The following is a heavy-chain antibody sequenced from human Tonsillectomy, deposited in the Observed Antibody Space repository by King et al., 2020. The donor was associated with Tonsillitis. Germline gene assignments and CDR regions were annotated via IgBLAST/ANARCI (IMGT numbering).Heavy chain of an antibody. J-gene: IGHJ4*02. CDR3: ARISSIAVVTGVHEYYFDY. CDR1: GFSLSTSGMC. CDR2: IDWDDDK. D-gene: IGHD6-19*01. Sequence: TLKESGPALVKPTQTLTLTCTFSGFSLSTSGMCVSWIRQPPGKALEWLARIDWDDDKYYSTSLKTRLTISKDTSKNQVVLTMTNMDPVDTATYYCARISSIAVVTGVHEYYFDYWGQGTLVTVSS. V-gene: IGHV2-70*11.